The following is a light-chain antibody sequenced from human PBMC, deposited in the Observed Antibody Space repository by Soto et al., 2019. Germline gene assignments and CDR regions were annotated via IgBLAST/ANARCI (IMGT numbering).Light chain of an antibody. J-gene: IGKJ4*01. CDR1: QGIGST. V-gene: IGKV3-15*01. CDR2: DAS. Sequence: EIVLTQSPGTLCVSPGGRATLTGRASQGIGSTLAWYQQTPGQTPRLLIYDASTRDTGIPARFSGIGSGTEFTLIISRLQSEDFSVYYCQHYKTWPLSFGGGTKVDIK. CDR3: QHYKTWPLS.